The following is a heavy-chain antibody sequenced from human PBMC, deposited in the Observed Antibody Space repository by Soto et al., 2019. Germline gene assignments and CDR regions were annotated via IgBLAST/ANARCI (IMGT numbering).Heavy chain of an antibody. CDR1: GITFRNYA. V-gene: IGHV3-23*01. CDR2: ISGSGGST. D-gene: IGHD1-26*01. Sequence: GGSLRLSCAASGITFRNYAMSWVRQAPGRGLEWVSSISGSGGSTYYADSVKGRFTISRDNSKNTLYLQMNSLRAEDTAVYYCAKDPEWELPKYYFDYWGQGTLVTVSS. CDR3: AKDPEWELPKYYFDY. J-gene: IGHJ4*02.